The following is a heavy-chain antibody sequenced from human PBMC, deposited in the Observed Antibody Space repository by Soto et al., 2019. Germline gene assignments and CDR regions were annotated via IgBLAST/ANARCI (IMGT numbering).Heavy chain of an antibody. J-gene: IGHJ4*02. CDR1: GYTLTELS. V-gene: IGHV1-24*01. Sequence: ASVKVSCKVSGYTLTELSMHWVRQAPGKGLEWMGGFDPEDGETIYAQKFQGRVTMTEDTSTDTAYMELSSLRSEDTAVYYCATRSPTYYYDSSGYYYGSFDYWGQGTLVTVSS. CDR3: ATRSPTYYYDSSGYYYGSFDY. D-gene: IGHD3-22*01. CDR2: FDPEDGET.